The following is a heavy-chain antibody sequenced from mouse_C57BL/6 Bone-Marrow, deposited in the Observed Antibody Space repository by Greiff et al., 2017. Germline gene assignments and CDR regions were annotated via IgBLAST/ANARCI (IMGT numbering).Heavy chain of an antibody. CDR3: ARGLLWYPWFAY. Sequence: EVQLQESGPGLVKPSQSLSLTCSVTGYSITSGYYWNWIRQFPGNQLDWMGYISYDGSNNSNPSLKNQISIARDTSKNQFFLELHSVTTEDTATYYCARGLLWYPWFAYWGQGTLVTVSA. D-gene: IGHD2-10*01. V-gene: IGHV3-6*01. CDR2: ISYDGSN. J-gene: IGHJ3*01. CDR1: GYSITSGYY.